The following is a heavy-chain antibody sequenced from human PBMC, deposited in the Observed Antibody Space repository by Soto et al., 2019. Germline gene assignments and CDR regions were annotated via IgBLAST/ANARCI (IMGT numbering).Heavy chain of an antibody. Sequence: PGGSLRLSCEASGFTFYTYAMIWVRQAPGKGLEWVTAIDSDGTDTYYADFVKGRFTVSRDNSKNTLYLQMRSLTAEDTALYYFAKGCLAVGSEWFDSWGPGTLLTVSS. V-gene: IGHV3-23*05. CDR1: GFTFYTYA. CDR2: IDSDGTDT. J-gene: IGHJ5*01. CDR3: AKGCLAVGSEWFDS. D-gene: IGHD1-26*01.